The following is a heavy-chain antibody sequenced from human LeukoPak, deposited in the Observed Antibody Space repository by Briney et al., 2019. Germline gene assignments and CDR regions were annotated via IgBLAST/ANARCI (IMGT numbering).Heavy chain of an antibody. Sequence: ASVKVSCKASGYTFTGYYMHWVRQAPGQGLEWMGWISPNSGDTNYAQKFQGRVTMTRDTSISTAYMELSRLRSDDTAVYYCARVAGYYYDRAFDMWGQGTMVTVSS. CDR3: ARVAGYYYDRAFDM. CDR2: ISPNSGDT. J-gene: IGHJ3*02. V-gene: IGHV1-2*02. CDR1: GYTFTGYY. D-gene: IGHD3-22*01.